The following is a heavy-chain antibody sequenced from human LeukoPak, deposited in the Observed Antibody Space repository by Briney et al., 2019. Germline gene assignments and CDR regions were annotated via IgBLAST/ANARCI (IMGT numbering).Heavy chain of an antibody. CDR3: AKDLGGSGSFDY. V-gene: IGHV3-23*01. J-gene: IGHJ4*02. D-gene: IGHD3-10*01. CDR2: ISGSGGST. Sequence: GGSLRLSCAASGFTFSSYAMSWVRQAPGKGLEWVSAISGSGGSTYCADSVKGRFTISRDNSKNTLYLQMNSLRAEDTAVYYCAKDLGGSGSFDYWGQGTLVTVSS. CDR1: GFTFSSYA.